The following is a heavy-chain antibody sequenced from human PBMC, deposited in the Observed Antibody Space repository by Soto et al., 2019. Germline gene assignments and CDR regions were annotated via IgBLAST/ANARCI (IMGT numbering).Heavy chain of an antibody. D-gene: IGHD2-21*02. CDR1: EFTFSGSS. CDR2: IRDKANSYAT. CDR3: TRLYCGGDCDFDS. Sequence: PRVSPGLSFAAPEFTFSGSSMHWVRQASGKGLEWVGRIRDKANSYATAYTASVKGRFTISRDDSKNTAYLQMNSLKTEDTAVYYCTRLYCGGDCDFDSWGQGT. V-gene: IGHV3-73*01. J-gene: IGHJ4*02.